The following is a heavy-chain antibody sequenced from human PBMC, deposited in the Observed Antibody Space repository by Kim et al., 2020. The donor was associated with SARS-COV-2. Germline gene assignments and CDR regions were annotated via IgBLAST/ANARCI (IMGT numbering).Heavy chain of an antibody. V-gene: IGHV3-33*06. J-gene: IGHJ4*02. CDR3: ANGGSSSSWALVY. Sequence: GDSAKCRVTISSDHSKNTQNLQVNSLRSEDTAVYYCANGGSSSSWALVYWGQGTLVTVSS. D-gene: IGHD2-2*01.